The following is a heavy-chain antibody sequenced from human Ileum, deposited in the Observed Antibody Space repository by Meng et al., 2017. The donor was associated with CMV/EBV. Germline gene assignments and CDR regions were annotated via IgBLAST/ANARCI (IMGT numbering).Heavy chain of an antibody. J-gene: IGHJ5*02. D-gene: IGHD4-11*01. V-gene: IGHV3-23*01. CDR1: GFTFSTYA. CDR3: ATQGRGYSNVGGWFDP. CDR2: TSGSGINT. Sequence: GESLKISCAASGFTFSTYAMSWVRQAPGKGLEWVSSTSGSGINTYYADSVKGRFTISRDNSKNTLYLQINSLRAEDTAVYYCATQGRGYSNVGGWFDPWGQGTLVTVSS.